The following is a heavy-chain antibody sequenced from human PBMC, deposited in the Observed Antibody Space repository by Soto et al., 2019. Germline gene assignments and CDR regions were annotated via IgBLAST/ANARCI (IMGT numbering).Heavy chain of an antibody. D-gene: IGHD6-6*01. CDR2: INAGNGNT. CDR3: ARSSAYSSSSVGPWDY. J-gene: IGHJ4*02. Sequence: GASVKVSCKASGYTFTSYAMHWVRQAPGQRLEWMGWINAGNGNTKYSQKFQGRVTITRDTSASTAYMELSSLRSEDTAVYYCARSSAYSSSSVGPWDYWGQGTLVTVSS. CDR1: GYTFTSYA. V-gene: IGHV1-3*01.